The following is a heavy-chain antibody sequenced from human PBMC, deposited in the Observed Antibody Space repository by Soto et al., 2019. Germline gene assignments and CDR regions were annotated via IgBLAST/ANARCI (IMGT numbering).Heavy chain of an antibody. D-gene: IGHD4-17*01. Sequence: PSETLSLTCSVSGGTISSYYWSWIRQPPGKGLERIGYIYYNVNTNYNPSLKSRVTISVDTSKNQFSLKLSSVTAADTAVYYCARHETLHGDYDPGTSHVFDSWGQGTLVTVSS. CDR3: ARHETLHGDYDPGTSHVFDS. CDR2: IYYNVNT. V-gene: IGHV4-59*08. J-gene: IGHJ4*02. CDR1: GGTISSYY.